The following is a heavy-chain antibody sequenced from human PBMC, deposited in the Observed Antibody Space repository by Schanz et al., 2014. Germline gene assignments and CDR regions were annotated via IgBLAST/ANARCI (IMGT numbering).Heavy chain of an antibody. CDR2: ITKDGRSA. CDR1: GFTFDDYG. D-gene: IGHD6-13*01. CDR3: VKDAHSSSWWGGAFDI. Sequence: VQLVESGGGVVQPGTSLRLSCAASGFTFDDYGMHWVRQAPEKGLEYVSAITKDGRSAYYADSVKGRFTISRDNSKSTHYLQMSSLRVEDTAVYYCVKDAHSSSWWGGAFDIWGQGTMVTVSS. V-gene: IGHV3-64D*06. J-gene: IGHJ3*02.